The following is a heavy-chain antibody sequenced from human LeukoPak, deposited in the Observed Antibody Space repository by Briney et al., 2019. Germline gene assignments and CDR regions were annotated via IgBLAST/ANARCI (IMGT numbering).Heavy chain of an antibody. V-gene: IGHV3-66*02. CDR3: AREDRYTSGSFDY. J-gene: IGHJ4*02. CDR1: GFTVSSNN. D-gene: IGHD6-19*01. CDR2: IYSGDST. Sequence: GGSLRLSCAASGFTVSSNNMNWVRQAPGKGLERVSGIYSGDSTYYADSVQGRFTISRDNSKNTLYLQMNSLTAEDTAVYYCAREDRYTSGSFDYWGQGTLVTVSS.